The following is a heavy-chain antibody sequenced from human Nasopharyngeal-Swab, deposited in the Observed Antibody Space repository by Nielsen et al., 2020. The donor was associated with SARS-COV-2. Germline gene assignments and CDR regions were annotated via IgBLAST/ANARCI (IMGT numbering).Heavy chain of an antibody. CDR2: IKSKTDGGTT. V-gene: IGHV3-15*01. D-gene: IGHD5-18*01. J-gene: IGHJ6*02. CDR3: TTDRPTGYSYGTPYYYGMDV. Sequence: GESLKISRAASGFTFSNAWMSWFRQAPGKGLEWVGRIKSKTDGGTTDYAAPVKGRFTISRDDSKNTLYLQMNSLKTEDTPVYYCTTDRPTGYSYGTPYYYGMDVWGQGTTVTVSS. CDR1: GFTFSNAW.